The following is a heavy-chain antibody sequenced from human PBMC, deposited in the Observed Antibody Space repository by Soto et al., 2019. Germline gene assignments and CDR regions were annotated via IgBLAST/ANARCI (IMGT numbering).Heavy chain of an antibody. CDR2: IYYSGST. J-gene: IGHJ4*02. CDR3: ARAGGLYCSGGSCYSSTFDY. CDR1: GGSISSSSYY. Sequence: SETLTLTCTVSGGSISSSSYYWGWIRQPPGKGLEWIGSIYYSGSTYYNPSLKSRVTISVDTSKNQFSRKLSSVTAADTAVYYCARAGGLYCSGGSCYSSTFDYWGQGTLVTVSS. D-gene: IGHD2-15*01. V-gene: IGHV4-39*01.